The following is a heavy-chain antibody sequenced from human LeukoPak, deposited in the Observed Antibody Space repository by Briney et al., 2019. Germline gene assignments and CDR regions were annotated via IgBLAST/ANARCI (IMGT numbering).Heavy chain of an antibody. CDR1: RGSFSTYY. V-gene: IGHV4-59*01. Sequence: PSETLSLTCTVSRGSFSTYYWSWIRQPPGKGLEWIGYIYYSGSTDYNPSLKSRVTMSLDTSKDQFSLNLRSVTAAVTAVYYCGSEVARYGAHVAKGIDCWGRGTLVTVSS. J-gene: IGHJ4*02. CDR2: IYYSGST. D-gene: IGHD5-24*01. CDR3: GSEVARYGAHVAKGIDC.